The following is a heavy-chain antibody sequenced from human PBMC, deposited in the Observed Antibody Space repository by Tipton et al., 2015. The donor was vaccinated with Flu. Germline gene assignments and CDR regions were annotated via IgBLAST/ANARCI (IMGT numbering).Heavy chain of an antibody. Sequence: TLSLTCTVSGGSISSGSYYWSWIRQPAGKGLEWIGRIYTTGSTNYNPSLKSRVTISADTSKNKFSLKLRSVTAADTAVYYCAKIYYYGSGGYYLDSWGQGTLVTVSS. CDR2: IYTTGST. D-gene: IGHD3-10*01. J-gene: IGHJ4*02. CDR3: AKIYYYGSGGYYLDS. CDR1: GGSISSGSYY. V-gene: IGHV4-61*02.